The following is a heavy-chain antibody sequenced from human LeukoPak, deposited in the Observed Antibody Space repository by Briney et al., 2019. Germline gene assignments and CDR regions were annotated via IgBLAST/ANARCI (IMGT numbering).Heavy chain of an antibody. CDR3: ARVSPPDYYYYYGMDV. Sequence: HRASVKVSCKASGYTFTSYYMHWVRQAPGQGLEWMGIINPSGGSTSYAQKFQGRVTMTRDTSTSTVYMELSSLRSEDTAVYYCARVSPPDYYYYYGMDVWGQGTTVTVSS. CDR2: INPSGGST. CDR1: GYTFTSYY. V-gene: IGHV1-46*01. J-gene: IGHJ6*02.